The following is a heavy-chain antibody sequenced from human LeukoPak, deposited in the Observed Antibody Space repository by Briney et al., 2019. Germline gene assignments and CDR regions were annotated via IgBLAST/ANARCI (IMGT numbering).Heavy chain of an antibody. Sequence: SETLSLTCAVYGGSFSGYYWSWIRQPPGKGLEWIGEINHSGSTNYSPSLKSRVTISVDTSKKQFSLNLSSVTAADTAVYYCARGGEGYNYHNWYFDLWGRGTLVTVSS. CDR2: INHSGST. CDR3: ARGGEGYNYHNWYFDL. CDR1: GGSFSGYY. J-gene: IGHJ2*01. D-gene: IGHD5-24*01. V-gene: IGHV4-34*01.